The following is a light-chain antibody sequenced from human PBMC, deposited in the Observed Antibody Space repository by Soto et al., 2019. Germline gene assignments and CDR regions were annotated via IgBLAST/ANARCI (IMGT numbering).Light chain of an antibody. CDR3: SSYTSSSTLV. CDR1: CSDVGGYNY. Sequence: QSALTQPASVSGSPGQSITISCTGTCSDVGGYNYVSWYQQHPGKAPKLMIYDVSNRPSGVSNRFSGSKSGNTASLTISGLQAEDEADYYCSSYTSSSTLVFGGGTKVTFL. J-gene: IGLJ2*01. V-gene: IGLV2-14*01. CDR2: DVS.